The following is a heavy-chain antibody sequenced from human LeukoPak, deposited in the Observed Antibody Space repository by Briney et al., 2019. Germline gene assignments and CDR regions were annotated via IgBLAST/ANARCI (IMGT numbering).Heavy chain of an antibody. CDR1: GFTFSSYW. Sequence: GGSLRLSCAASGFTFSSYWMSWVRQAPGKGLEWVANIKQDGSEKYYVDSVKGRFTISRDNAKNSLYLQMNSLRAEDTAVYYCAKMGRLATSDFDYWGQGTLVTVSS. D-gene: IGHD5-24*01. CDR3: AKMGRLATSDFDY. V-gene: IGHV3-7*01. CDR2: IKQDGSEK. J-gene: IGHJ4*02.